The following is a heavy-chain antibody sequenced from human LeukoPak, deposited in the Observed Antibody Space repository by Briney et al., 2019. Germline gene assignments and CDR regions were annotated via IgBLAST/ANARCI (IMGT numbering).Heavy chain of an antibody. CDR2: IYYNGNT. J-gene: IGHJ6*02. CDR3: ARGRSNYYGMDV. CDR1: GGSISSYY. V-gene: IGHV4-59*01. D-gene: IGHD1-26*01. Sequence: SETLSLTCTVSGGSISSYYWNWIRRPPGKGLEWIGYIYYNGNTNYSTSLKSRVTMSVDTSKNLFSLKVSSVTAADTAVYYCARGRSNYYGMDVWGQGTTVTVSS.